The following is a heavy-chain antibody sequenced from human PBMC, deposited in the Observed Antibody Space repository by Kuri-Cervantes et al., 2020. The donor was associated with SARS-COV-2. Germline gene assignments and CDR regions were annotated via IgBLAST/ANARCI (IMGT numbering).Heavy chain of an antibody. CDR3: ARGRLIVVVPADLGMDV. J-gene: IGHJ6*02. Sequence: GSLRLSCTVSGASISSSTYYWGWIRQSPGKGLEWLGSIYESGDTYYSSSLKSRLSLSVDTSKNQFSLKLTSVTAADTAVYYCARGRLIVVVPADLGMDVWGQGTTVTVSS. CDR2: IYESGDT. V-gene: IGHV4-39*07. D-gene: IGHD2-2*01. CDR1: GASISSSTYY.